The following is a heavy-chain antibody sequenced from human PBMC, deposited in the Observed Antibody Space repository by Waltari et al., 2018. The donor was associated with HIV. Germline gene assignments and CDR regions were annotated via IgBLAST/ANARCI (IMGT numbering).Heavy chain of an antibody. V-gene: IGHV1-2*06. D-gene: IGHD2-2*01. CDR1: GYTFIDYF. Sequence: QELLVQSGAEVKKPGASVKVSCKASGYTFIDYFIHWVRQAPGQGLEWMWRINPKRGVTHYPQKLQGRVIMTRDTSMSTAYMDLTRLRADDTALYFCARGYVQNDLRGLFHLWGRGTSVTVSS. CDR2: INPKRGVT. CDR3: ARGYVQNDLRGLFHL. J-gene: IGHJ2*01.